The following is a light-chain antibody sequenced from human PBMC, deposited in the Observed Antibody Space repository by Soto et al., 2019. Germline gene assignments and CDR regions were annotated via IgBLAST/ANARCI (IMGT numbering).Light chain of an antibody. V-gene: IGKV3-11*01. CDR2: HTS. CDR1: QTISRY. CDR3: HQRQSWPRT. J-gene: IGKJ1*01. Sequence: TQSPSSLSASVGDRVTITCRASQTISRYLNWYQHKPGQAPRLLIYHTSNRATGIPARFSGSGSGTDFTLTISSLEPEDFAVYYCHQRQSWPRTFGQGTKVDIK.